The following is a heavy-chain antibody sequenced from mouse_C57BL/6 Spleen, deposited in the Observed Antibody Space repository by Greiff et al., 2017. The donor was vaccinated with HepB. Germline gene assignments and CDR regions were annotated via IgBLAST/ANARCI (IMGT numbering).Heavy chain of an antibody. CDR2: ISSGSSTI. V-gene: IGHV5-17*01. Sequence: EVKLMESGGGLVKPGGSLKLSCAASGFTFSDYGMHWVRQAPEKGLEWVAYISSGSSTIYYADTVKGRFTISRDNAKNTLFLQMTSLRSEDTAMYYCASGGYIDYWGQGTTLTVSS. J-gene: IGHJ2*01. CDR3: ASGGYIDY. CDR1: GFTFSDYG.